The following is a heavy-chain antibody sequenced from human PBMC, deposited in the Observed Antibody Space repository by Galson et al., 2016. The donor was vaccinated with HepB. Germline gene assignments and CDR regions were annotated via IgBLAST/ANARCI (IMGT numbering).Heavy chain of an antibody. D-gene: IGHD2-15*01. CDR1: GFTFSSYA. J-gene: IGHJ6*02. CDR3: AKRAHATGDYCGMDV. Sequence: SLRLSCAASGFTFSSYAMSWVRQAPGKRLEWVSAISGSGDTTYYADSVKGRFTISRDNSKNTLYLQMNSLRAEDTAVYYCAKRAHATGDYCGMDVWGQGTTVTVSS. V-gene: IGHV3-23*01. CDR2: ISGSGDTT.